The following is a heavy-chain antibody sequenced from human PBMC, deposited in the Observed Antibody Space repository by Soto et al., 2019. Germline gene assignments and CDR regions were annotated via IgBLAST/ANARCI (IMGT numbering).Heavy chain of an antibody. CDR3: AKDEGTSSTVFDY. Sequence: QLLESGGASVQPGGSLRLSCVASGFTFKAYAMGSVRQAPGRGLEWVSSITATNGNTYYADSVRGRFTISRDNSRNSLFLQMNGLRPEDSALYYCAKDEGTSSTVFDYWGQGTRVTVPS. D-gene: IGHD4-4*01. V-gene: IGHV3-23*01. CDR2: ITATNGNT. CDR1: GFTFKAYA. J-gene: IGHJ4*02.